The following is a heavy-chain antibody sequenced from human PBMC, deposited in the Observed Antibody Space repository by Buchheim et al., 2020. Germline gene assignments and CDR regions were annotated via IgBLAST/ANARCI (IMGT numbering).Heavy chain of an antibody. CDR2: IKQDGSEK. CDR3: ARAVAMIFDY. CDR1: GGSMSRYY. V-gene: IGHV3-7*01. J-gene: IGHJ4*02. Sequence: VQLQESGPGLVKPSETLSLTCTVSGGSMSRYYWSWVRQAPGKGLEWVANIKQDGSEKYYVDSVKGRFTISRDNAKNSLYLQMNSLRAEDTAVYYCARAVAMIFDYWGQGTL. D-gene: IGHD3-22*01.